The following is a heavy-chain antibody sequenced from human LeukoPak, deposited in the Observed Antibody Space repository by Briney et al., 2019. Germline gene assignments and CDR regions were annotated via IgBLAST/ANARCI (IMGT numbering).Heavy chain of an antibody. J-gene: IGHJ4*02. Sequence: GGSLRLSCTASGFTFSNYWMHWVRQAPGKGLVWVSRINTDGSSTNYADSVKGRFTISRDNAKNTLYLQVNSLRAEDTAVYSCARGRNSGLDYWGQGTLVTVSS. CDR2: INTDGSST. CDR3: ARGRNSGLDY. V-gene: IGHV3-74*01. CDR1: GFTFSNYW. D-gene: IGHD1-7*01.